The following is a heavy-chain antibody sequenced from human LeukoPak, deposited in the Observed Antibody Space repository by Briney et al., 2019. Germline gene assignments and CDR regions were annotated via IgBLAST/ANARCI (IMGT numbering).Heavy chain of an antibody. Sequence: GGSLRLSCTASGFTISTYWMSWVRQAPGKGLEWVANINQDGGKKYYVDSVKGRFTISRDNVKNSVYLQMNSLRAEDTAVYFCARAVAAADSYWGRGTLVTVSS. J-gene: IGHJ4*02. CDR2: INQDGGKK. D-gene: IGHD6-13*01. CDR1: GFTISTYW. CDR3: ARAVAAADSY. V-gene: IGHV3-7*04.